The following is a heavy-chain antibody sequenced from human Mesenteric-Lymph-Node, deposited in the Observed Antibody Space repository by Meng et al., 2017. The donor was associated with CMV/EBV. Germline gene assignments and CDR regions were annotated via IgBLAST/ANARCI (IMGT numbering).Heavy chain of an antibody. CDR2: IHHSGRT. V-gene: IGHV4-4*02. J-gene: IGHJ4*02. Sequence: GSLRLSCAVSGASMSTSHWWTWIRQPPGKGLEWIGEIHHSGRTNFNPALRSRVTISVDTSKNQFFLKLNSVTAADTTIYYCARHSLHKPYDFWRDWGQGTLVTVSS. CDR1: GASMSTSHW. D-gene: IGHD3/OR15-3a*01. CDR3: ARHSLHKPYDFWRD.